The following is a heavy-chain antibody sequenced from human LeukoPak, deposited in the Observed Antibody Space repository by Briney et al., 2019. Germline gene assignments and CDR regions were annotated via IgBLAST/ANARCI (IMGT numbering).Heavy chain of an antibody. J-gene: IGHJ4*02. D-gene: IGHD2-21*02. Sequence: ASVKVSCKASGYTFTGYYMHWVRQAPGQGLEWMGWINPNSGGTNYAQKFQGMVTMTRDTSISTAYMELSRLRSDDTAVYYCARDSVVTDHFDYWGQGTLVTVSS. CDR3: ARDSVVTDHFDY. CDR1: GYTFTGYY. V-gene: IGHV1-2*02. CDR2: INPNSGGT.